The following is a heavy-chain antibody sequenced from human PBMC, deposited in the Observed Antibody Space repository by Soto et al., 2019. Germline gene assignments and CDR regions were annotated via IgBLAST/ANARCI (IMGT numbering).Heavy chain of an antibody. Sequence: QVQLVQSGAEVKKPGASVKVSCEASGYTFTSYGISWVRQAPGQGLEWMGWISAYNGNTNYAQKLQGRVTMTTDTSTSTAYMELRSLRSDDTAVYYCARVNTMVRGVIPPSPFDYWGQGTLVTVSS. CDR2: ISAYNGNT. V-gene: IGHV1-18*04. CDR3: ARVNTMVRGVIPPSPFDY. J-gene: IGHJ4*02. D-gene: IGHD3-10*01. CDR1: GYTFTSYG.